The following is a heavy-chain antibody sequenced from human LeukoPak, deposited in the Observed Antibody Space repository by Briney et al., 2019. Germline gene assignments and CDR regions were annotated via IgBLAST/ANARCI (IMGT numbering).Heavy chain of an antibody. CDR1: GYTFTGYY. CDR3: AAGGSSSSSDEFFQH. J-gene: IGHJ1*01. D-gene: IGHD6-6*01. Sequence: GASVKVSCKASGYTFTGYYMHWVRQAPGQGLEWMRRINPNSGGTNYAQKFQGRVTMSRDTSISTAYMELTRLRSDDTAVYYCAAGGSSSSSDEFFQHWGQGTLVTVSS. CDR2: INPNSGGT. V-gene: IGHV1-2*06.